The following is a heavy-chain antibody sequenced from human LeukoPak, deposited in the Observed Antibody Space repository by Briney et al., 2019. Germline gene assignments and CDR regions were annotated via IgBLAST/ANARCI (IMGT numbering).Heavy chain of an antibody. CDR2: IYHGGST. CDR3: ASLEYYYGSGSYYNGAFNY. Sequence: SETLSLTCAVSGGSISSGGYSWSWIRQPPGKGLEWIGYIYHGGSTYYNPSLKSRVTISVDRSKNQFSLKLSSVTAADTAVYYCASLEYYYGSGSYYNGAFNYWGQGTLVTVSS. CDR1: GGSISSGGYS. J-gene: IGHJ4*02. V-gene: IGHV4-30-2*01. D-gene: IGHD3-10*01.